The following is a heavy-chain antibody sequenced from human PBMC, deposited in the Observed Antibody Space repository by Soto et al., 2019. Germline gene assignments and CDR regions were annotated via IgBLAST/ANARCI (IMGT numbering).Heavy chain of an antibody. D-gene: IGHD1-20*01. J-gene: IGHJ4*02. V-gene: IGHV4-34*01. Sequence: PSETLSLTCAVYGGSFSGYYWSWIRQPPGKGLEWIGEINHSGSTNYNPSLKSRVTISVDTSKNQFSLKLSSVTAADTAVYYCARDSNWNPLDYWGQGTLVTVSS. CDR2: INHSGST. CDR1: GGSFSGYY. CDR3: ARDSNWNPLDY.